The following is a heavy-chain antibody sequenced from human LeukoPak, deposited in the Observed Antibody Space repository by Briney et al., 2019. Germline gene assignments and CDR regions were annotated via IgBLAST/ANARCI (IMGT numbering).Heavy chain of an antibody. V-gene: IGHV4-59*01. CDR1: GFTFSSYW. J-gene: IGHJ5*02. D-gene: IGHD3-22*01. CDR3: ARYYYDSSGYYWFDP. Sequence: GSLRLSCAASGFTFSSYWMSWVRQPPGKGLEWIGYIYYSGSTNYNPSLKSRVTISVDTSKNQLSLKLSSVTAADTAVYYCARYYYDSSGYYWFDPWGQGTLVTVSS. CDR2: IYYSGST.